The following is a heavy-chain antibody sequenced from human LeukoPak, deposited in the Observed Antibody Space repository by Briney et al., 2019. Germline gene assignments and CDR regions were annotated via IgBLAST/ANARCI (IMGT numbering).Heavy chain of an antibody. V-gene: IGHV3-23*01. J-gene: IGHJ3*02. CDR1: GFNFNNYA. CDR2: ISGSGGST. CDR3: AKDATVTTTGNAFDI. D-gene: IGHD4-17*01. Sequence: GGSLRLSCAASGFNFNNYAMSWVRQAPGKGLDWVSAISGSGGSTYYADSVKGRFTISRDNSKNTLYLQMNSLRAEDTAIYYCAKDATVTTTGNAFDIWGQGTMVTVSS.